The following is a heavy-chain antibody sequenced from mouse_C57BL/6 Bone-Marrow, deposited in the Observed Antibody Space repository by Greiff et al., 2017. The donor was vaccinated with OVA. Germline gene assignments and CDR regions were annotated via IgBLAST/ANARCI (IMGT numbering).Heavy chain of an antibody. V-gene: IGHV1-81*01. D-gene: IGHD4-1*01. Sequence: QVQLQQSGAELARPGASVKLSCKASGYTFTSYGISWVKQRTGQGLEWIGAIYPRSGNTYSNEKFKGKATLTADKSSSTAYMELRSPTSEDSAVYFCALTGTVFDYWVQGTTLTVSS. J-gene: IGHJ2*01. CDR1: GYTFTSYG. CDR2: IYPRSGNT. CDR3: ALTGTVFDY.